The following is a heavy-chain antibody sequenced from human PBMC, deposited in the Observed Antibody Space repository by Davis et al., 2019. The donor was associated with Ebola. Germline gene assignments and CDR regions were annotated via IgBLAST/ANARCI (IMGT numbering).Heavy chain of an antibody. Sequence: ASVKVSCKASGYTFTGYYMHWVRQAPGQGLEWMGWINPNSGGTNYAQKFQGWVTMTRDTSISTAYMELSRLRSDDTAVYYCARERRRGDYYYGMDVWGQGTTVTVSS. CDR1: GYTFTGYY. CDR3: ARERRRGDYYYGMDV. J-gene: IGHJ6*02. CDR2: INPNSGGT. V-gene: IGHV1-2*04.